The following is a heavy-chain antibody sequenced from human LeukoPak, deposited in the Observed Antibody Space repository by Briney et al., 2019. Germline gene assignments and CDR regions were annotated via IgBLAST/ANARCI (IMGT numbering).Heavy chain of an antibody. V-gene: IGHV1-3*01. J-gene: IGHJ3*02. CDR2: INAGNGNT. Sequence: ASVKVSCKASGYTFTSYAMHWVRQAPGQRLEWMGWINAGNGNTKYSQKFQGRVTITRDTSASTAYMELSSLRSEDTAVYYCARDNFPYGSGERAFDIWGQGTTVTVSS. D-gene: IGHD3-10*01. CDR1: GYTFTSYA. CDR3: ARDNFPYGSGERAFDI.